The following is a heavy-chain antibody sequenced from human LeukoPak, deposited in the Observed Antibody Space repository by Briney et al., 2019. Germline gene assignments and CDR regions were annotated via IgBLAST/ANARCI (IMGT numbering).Heavy chain of an antibody. CDR2: ISGSGGST. J-gene: IGHJ4*02. D-gene: IGHD6-6*01. Sequence: GGSLRLSCAASGFTFSSYSMNWVRQAPGKGLEWVSAISGSGGSTYYADSVKGRFTISRDNSKNTLYLQMNSLRAEDTAVYYCAKVFSRPARPGYFDYWGQGTLVTVSS. CDR3: AKVFSRPARPGYFDY. V-gene: IGHV3-23*01. CDR1: GFTFSSYS.